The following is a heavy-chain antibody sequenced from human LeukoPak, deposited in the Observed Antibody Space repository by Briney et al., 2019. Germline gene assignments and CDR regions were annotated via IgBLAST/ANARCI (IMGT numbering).Heavy chain of an antibody. Sequence: PGGSLRLSCAASGFTFSSYEMNWVRQAPGKGLEWVSYISSSGSTIYYADSVKGRFTISRDNAKNSLYLQMNSLRAEDTAVYYCARDLGPRYSYGPSYFDYWGQGTLVTVSS. CDR1: GFTFSSYE. CDR3: ARDLGPRYSYGPSYFDY. CDR2: ISSSGSTI. V-gene: IGHV3-48*03. D-gene: IGHD5-18*01. J-gene: IGHJ4*02.